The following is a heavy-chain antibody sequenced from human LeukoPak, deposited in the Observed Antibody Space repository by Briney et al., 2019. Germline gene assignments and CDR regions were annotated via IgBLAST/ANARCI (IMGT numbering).Heavy chain of an antibody. V-gene: IGHV1-2*02. CDR3: ARGRDSGSRTYYFDY. Sequence: VASVKASFKASGYTFTDYFLHWVRQAPGQGLEWLAWISPITGGTKYAQKFQGRVTLTRDTSISTAYMELSRLRSDDTAVYFCARGRDSGSRTYYFDYWGQGTLVTVSS. CDR1: GYTFTDYF. CDR2: ISPITGGT. J-gene: IGHJ4*02. D-gene: IGHD1-26*01.